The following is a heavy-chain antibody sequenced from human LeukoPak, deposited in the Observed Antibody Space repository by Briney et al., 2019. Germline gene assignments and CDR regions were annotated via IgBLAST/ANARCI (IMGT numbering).Heavy chain of an antibody. D-gene: IGHD6-19*01. J-gene: IGHJ4*02. CDR1: GYTFTSYY. V-gene: IGHV1-46*01. CDR2: INPSGGST. CDR3: ATDLSSGWYSGFDY. Sequence: ASVKVSCEASGYTFTSYYMHWVLQAPGQGLEWMGIINPSGGSTSYAQKFQGRVTMTRDTSTSTVYMELSSLRSEDTAVYYCATDLSSGWYSGFDYWGQGTLVTVSS.